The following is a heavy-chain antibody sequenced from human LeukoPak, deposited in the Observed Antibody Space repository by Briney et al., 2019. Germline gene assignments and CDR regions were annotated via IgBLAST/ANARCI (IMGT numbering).Heavy chain of an antibody. CDR2: INHSGST. V-gene: IGHV4-34*01. Sequence: SETLSLTCAVYGGSFSGYYWSWIRQPPGKGLEWIGEINHSGSTNYNPSLKSRVTISVDTSENQFSLKLSSVTAADTAVYYCARGRGGSYYDFWSGYPRPGYYFDYWGQGTLVTVSS. J-gene: IGHJ4*02. CDR3: ARGRGGSYYDFWSGYPRPGYYFDY. D-gene: IGHD3-3*01. CDR1: GGSFSGYY.